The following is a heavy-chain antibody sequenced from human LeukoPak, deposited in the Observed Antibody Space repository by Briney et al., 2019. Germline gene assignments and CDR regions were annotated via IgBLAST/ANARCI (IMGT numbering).Heavy chain of an antibody. J-gene: IGHJ4*02. D-gene: IGHD6-6*01. CDR1: GFTFSSYV. V-gene: IGHV3-23*01. CDR3: AKASFSSWPYYFDY. Sequence: GGSLRLSCAATGFTFSSYVMAWVRQAPGKGLEWVSAMTGGGDDTYYGDSVKGRFTISRDNSKNKLYLQMNSLRAEDTAVYYCAKASFSSWPYYFDYWGQGTLVTVSS. CDR2: MTGGGDDT.